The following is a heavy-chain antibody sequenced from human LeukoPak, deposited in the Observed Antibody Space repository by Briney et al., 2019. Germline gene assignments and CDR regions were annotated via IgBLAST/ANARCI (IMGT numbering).Heavy chain of an antibody. Sequence: PGRSLRLSCAASGFTFSNFGIHWVRQAPGKGLEWVSYIGSSSTTIYYADSVKGRFTISRDNAKNSLYLQMYSLRDEDTAVYYCARSRGSDYWGQGTLVTVSS. D-gene: IGHD5-12*01. CDR3: ARSRGSDY. CDR1: GFTFSNFG. V-gene: IGHV3-48*02. J-gene: IGHJ4*02. CDR2: IGSSSTTI.